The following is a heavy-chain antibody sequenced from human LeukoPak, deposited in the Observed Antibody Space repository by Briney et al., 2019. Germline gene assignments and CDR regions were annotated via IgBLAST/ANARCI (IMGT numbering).Heavy chain of an antibody. CDR2: TYYRSKWYN. CDR3: ARTGYSINWVDY. CDR1: GDSVSDKSAS. J-gene: IGHJ4*02. V-gene: IGHV6-1*01. Sequence: SQALSLTRAISGDSVSDKSASWNWIRQFPSRGLEWLGRTYYRSKWYNDYAVSVKSRITIKPDTSKNQFSLQLNSVTPEDTAVYYCARTGYSINWVDYWGQGTLVTVSS. D-gene: IGHD6-13*01.